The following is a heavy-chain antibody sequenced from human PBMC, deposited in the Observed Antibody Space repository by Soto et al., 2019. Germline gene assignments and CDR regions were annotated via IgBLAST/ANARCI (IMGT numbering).Heavy chain of an antibody. CDR3: ARTTYNDYIWGSYRYGPGYAFDI. D-gene: IGHD3-16*02. Sequence: GGSLRLSCAASGFTFSSYSMNWVRQAPGKGLEWVSYISSSSSTIYYADSVKGRFTISRDNAKNSLYLQMNSLRAEDTAVYYCARTTYNDYIWGSYRYGPGYAFDIWGQGTMVTVSS. J-gene: IGHJ3*02. CDR2: ISSSSSTI. CDR1: GFTFSSYS. V-gene: IGHV3-48*01.